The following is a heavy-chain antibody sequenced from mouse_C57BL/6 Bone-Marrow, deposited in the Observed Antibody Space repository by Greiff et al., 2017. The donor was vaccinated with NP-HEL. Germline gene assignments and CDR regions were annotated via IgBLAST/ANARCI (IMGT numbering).Heavy chain of an antibody. D-gene: IGHD1-1*01. J-gene: IGHJ3*01. CDR2: IDPSDSET. CDR3: ARRADYYGPFAY. Sequence: QVQLQQPGAELVRPGSSVKLSCKASGYTFTSYWMHWVKQRPIQGLEWIGNIDPSDSETHYNQKFKDKATLTVDKSSSTAYMQLSSLTSEDSAVYYCARRADYYGPFAYWGQGTLVTVSA. CDR1: GYTFTSYW. V-gene: IGHV1-52*01.